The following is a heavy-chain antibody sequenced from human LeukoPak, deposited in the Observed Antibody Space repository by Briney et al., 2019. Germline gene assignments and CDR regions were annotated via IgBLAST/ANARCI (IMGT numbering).Heavy chain of an antibody. Sequence: ASVKVSRKASGYTFTSYGISWVRQAPGQGLEWMGWISAYNGNTNYAQKLQGRVTMTTDTSTSTAYMELRSLRSDGTAVYYCARASGPIWFGELLDYYYYGMDVWGQGTTVTVSS. CDR3: ARASGPIWFGELLDYYYYGMDV. CDR1: GYTFTSYG. CDR2: ISAYNGNT. J-gene: IGHJ6*02. D-gene: IGHD3-10*01. V-gene: IGHV1-18*01.